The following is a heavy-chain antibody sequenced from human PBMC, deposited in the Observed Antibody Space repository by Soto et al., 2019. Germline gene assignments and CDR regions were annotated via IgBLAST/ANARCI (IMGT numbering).Heavy chain of an antibody. CDR1: GGSISNGGYY. CDR3: ARDIHSQQPNRPGGGGYMDV. V-gene: IGHV4-31*03. D-gene: IGHD6-13*01. J-gene: IGHJ6*03. Sequence: QLQLQESGPGLVKPSQTLSLTCSVSGGSISNGGYYWSWIRQHPGKGLEWIGSIYFSGSTSYTPSCYSRVTMSVATPKKQISLKLSSVTAADTAVYYCARDIHSQQPNRPGGGGYMDVWGKGTTVTVSS. CDR2: IYFSGST.